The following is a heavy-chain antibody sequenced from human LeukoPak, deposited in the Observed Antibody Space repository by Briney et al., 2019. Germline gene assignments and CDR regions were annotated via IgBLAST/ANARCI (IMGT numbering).Heavy chain of an antibody. D-gene: IGHD1-26*01. CDR1: GGSISSYY. CDR2: IYYNGRT. V-gene: IGHV4-59*01. J-gene: IGHJ4*02. CDR3: ARDRWELLDS. Sequence: SETLSLTCNVSGGSISSYYWSWIRQPPGKGLEWIGYIYYNGRTDYNPSLRSRVTISLHTSKTQFSLKLNSTTTADTAVYYCARDRWELLDSWGQGLLVTVSS.